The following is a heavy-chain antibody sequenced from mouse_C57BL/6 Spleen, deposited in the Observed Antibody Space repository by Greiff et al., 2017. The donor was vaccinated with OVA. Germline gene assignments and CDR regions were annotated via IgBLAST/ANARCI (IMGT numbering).Heavy chain of an antibody. Sequence: QVQLQQPGAELVKPGASVKLSCKASGYTFTSYWMHWVKQRPGRGLEWIGRLDPNSGGTKYNEKVKSKATLTVDKPSSPAYMQLSILTSEDTAVYYCARWGWDWYFDVWGTGTTVTVSS. CDR2: LDPNSGGT. CDR3: ARWGWDWYFDV. CDR1: GYTFTSYW. J-gene: IGHJ1*03. V-gene: IGHV1-72*01. D-gene: IGHD1-1*02.